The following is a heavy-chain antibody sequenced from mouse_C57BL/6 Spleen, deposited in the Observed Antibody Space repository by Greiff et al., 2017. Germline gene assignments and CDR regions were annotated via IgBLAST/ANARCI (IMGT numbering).Heavy chain of an antibody. Sequence: EVQLLESGGGLVKPGGSLKLSCAASGFTFSDYGMHWVRQAPEQGLEWVACISSGSSTIYYADTVKGRFTISRDNAKNTLFLQMNSLRFEDTAMYYCDNIYYGNYEAMDYWGQGTSVTVSS. J-gene: IGHJ4*01. CDR2: ISSGSSTI. D-gene: IGHD2-1*01. V-gene: IGHV5-17*01. CDR3: DNIYYGNYEAMDY. CDR1: GFTFSDYG.